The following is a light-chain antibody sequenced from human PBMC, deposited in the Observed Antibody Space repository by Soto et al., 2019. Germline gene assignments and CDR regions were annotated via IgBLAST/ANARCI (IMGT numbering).Light chain of an antibody. CDR2: EVT. CDR1: NSDVGYYNY. V-gene: IGLV2-8*01. Sequence: QSALTQPPSASGSPGQSVTLSCTGSNSDVGYYNYVSWYQHHPGKAPKLLIYEVTKRPSGVPDRFSGSRSGNTASLTVSGLQAEDEADYYCTSYADNNNLLFGGGTKLTVL. J-gene: IGLJ3*02. CDR3: TSYADNNNLL.